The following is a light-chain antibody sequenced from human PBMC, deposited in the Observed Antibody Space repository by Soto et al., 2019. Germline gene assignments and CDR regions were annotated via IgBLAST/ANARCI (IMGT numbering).Light chain of an antibody. CDR3: QQSFTAPRT. Sequence: EFPLTQSPGTLSLSPGECPTLSGRATQSVSNNYLAWYQQKPGQAPRLLIYGASNRATGIPDRFSGSGSETYFTLTISSLQPEDFATYYCQQSFTAPRTFGQGTKVDIK. CDR2: GAS. J-gene: IGKJ1*01. CDR1: QSVSNNY. V-gene: IGKV3-20*01.